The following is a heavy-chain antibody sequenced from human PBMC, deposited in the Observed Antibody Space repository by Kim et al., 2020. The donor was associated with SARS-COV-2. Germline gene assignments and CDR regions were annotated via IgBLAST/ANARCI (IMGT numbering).Heavy chain of an antibody. V-gene: IGHV3-33*01. CDR2: IWDDGSNK. CDR1: GFTFSSYG. J-gene: IGHJ4*02. CDR3: ATHYDTPLAF. Sequence: GGSLRLSCAASGFTFSSYGMHWVRQAPGKGLEWVADIWDDGSNKYYVDSVKGRFAISRDNSKNTLYLQMDSLRVEDTAVYYCATHYDTPLAFRGQGTPIT. D-gene: IGHD3-3*01.